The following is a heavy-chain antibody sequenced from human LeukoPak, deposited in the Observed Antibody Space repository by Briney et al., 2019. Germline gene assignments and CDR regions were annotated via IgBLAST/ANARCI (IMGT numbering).Heavy chain of an antibody. J-gene: IGHJ6*02. CDR3: VKRADYYGMDV. V-gene: IGHV3-9*01. Sequence: VSGITWNSGNIGYAASVKGRFTISRDNAKNSLYLQMNSLRAEDTALYYCVKRADYYGMDVWGRGTTVTVSS. CDR2: ITWNSGNI. D-gene: IGHD6-25*01.